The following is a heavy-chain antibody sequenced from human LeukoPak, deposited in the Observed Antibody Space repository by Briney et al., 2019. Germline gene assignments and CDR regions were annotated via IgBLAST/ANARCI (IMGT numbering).Heavy chain of an antibody. Sequence: PGGSLRLSCAASGFTFSSYWMHWVRHAPGKGLVWVSRINSDGSSTSYADSVKGRFTISRDNAKDTLYLQMDSLRAEDTAMYYCARGTGSYYSLGYWGQGTLVTVSS. CDR3: ARGTGSYYSLGY. CDR1: GFTFSSYW. V-gene: IGHV3-74*01. J-gene: IGHJ4*02. D-gene: IGHD1-26*01. CDR2: INSDGSST.